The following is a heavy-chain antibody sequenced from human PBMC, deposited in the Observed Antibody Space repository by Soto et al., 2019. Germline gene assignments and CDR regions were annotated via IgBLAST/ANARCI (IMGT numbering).Heavy chain of an antibody. CDR2: IKQDGSEK. CDR3: ARVARYSSGWYWSDYYYYGMDV. J-gene: IGHJ6*02. D-gene: IGHD6-19*01. V-gene: IGHV3-7*03. Sequence: GGSLRLSCAASGFTFSSYWMSWVRQAPGKGLEWVANIKQDGSEKYYVDSVKGRFTISRDNAKNSLYLQMNSLRAEDTAVYYCARVARYSSGWYWSDYYYYGMDVWGQGTTVTVSS. CDR1: GFTFSSYW.